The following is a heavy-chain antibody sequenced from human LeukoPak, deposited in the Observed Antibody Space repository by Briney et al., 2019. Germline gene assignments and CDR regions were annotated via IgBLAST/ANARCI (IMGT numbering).Heavy chain of an antibody. CDR3: YGSGSYAFDI. CDR2: IYYSGST. CDR1: GGSIGSYY. D-gene: IGHD3-10*01. J-gene: IGHJ3*02. V-gene: IGHV4-59*12. Sequence: PSETLSLTCTVSGGSIGSYYWSWIRQPPGKGLEWIGYIYYSGSTNYNPSLKSRVTISVDTSKNQFSLKLSSVTAADTAVYYCYGSGSYAFDIWGQGTMVTVSS.